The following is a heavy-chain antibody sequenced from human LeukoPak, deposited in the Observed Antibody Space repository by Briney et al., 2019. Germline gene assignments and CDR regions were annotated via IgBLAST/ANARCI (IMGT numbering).Heavy chain of an antibody. D-gene: IGHD3-16*02. CDR2: INPNSGVT. J-gene: IGHJ4*02. V-gene: IGHV1-2*02. CDR3: ARLSTPNLYYFDY. Sequence: ASVKVSCKASGYTFTGYYMHWVRQAPGQGLEWMGWINPNSGVTYYAQKFQGRVSMTRDTSISTAYMEVSRLRSDDSALYYCARLSTPNLYYFDYWGQGTLVTVPS. CDR1: GYTFTGYY.